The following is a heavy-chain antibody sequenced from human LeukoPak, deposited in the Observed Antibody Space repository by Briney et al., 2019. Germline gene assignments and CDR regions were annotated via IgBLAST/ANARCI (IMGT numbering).Heavy chain of an antibody. CDR2: INPNSGGT. V-gene: IGHV1-2*02. D-gene: IGHD6-19*01. Sequence: ASVKVSCKASGYTFTDYYIHWVRQASGQGLEWMGWINPNSGGTEYAQKFQGRVTMTRDTSISTAYMDLSRLRSDDTAVYYCVRDTRQWLGHDAFDIWGQGTMVTVSS. CDR3: VRDTRQWLGHDAFDI. J-gene: IGHJ3*02. CDR1: GYTFTDYY.